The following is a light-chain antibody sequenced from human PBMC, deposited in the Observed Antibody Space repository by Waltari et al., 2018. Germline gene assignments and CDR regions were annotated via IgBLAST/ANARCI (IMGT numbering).Light chain of an antibody. V-gene: IGKV2-24*01. CDR2: KIS. CDR1: PSLVHSDGNTY. CDR3: MQATQFPLT. J-gene: IGKJ4*01. Sequence: DIVLTQTPLTSPVNLGQPASLSCRSRPSLVHSDGNTYLSWRHQRPGQPPRLLIYKISNRLSGVPDRVSGSGAGTEFTLKISRVETEDVGVYFCMQATQFPLTFGGGTKVEIK.